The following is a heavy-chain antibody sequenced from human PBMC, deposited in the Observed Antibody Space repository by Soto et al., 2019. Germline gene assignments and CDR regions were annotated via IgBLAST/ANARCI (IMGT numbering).Heavy chain of an antibody. V-gene: IGHV4-59*08. Sequence: QVQLQESGPGLVKPSETLSLTCTVSGGSISSYYWSWIRQPPGKGLEWNGYIYYSGSTNYNPSLKSRVTISVDTSKNQFSLKLSSVTAADTAVYYCARRYYDFWSGYMVDWFDPWGQGTLVTVSS. J-gene: IGHJ5*02. D-gene: IGHD3-3*01. CDR2: IYYSGST. CDR3: ARRYYDFWSGYMVDWFDP. CDR1: GGSISSYY.